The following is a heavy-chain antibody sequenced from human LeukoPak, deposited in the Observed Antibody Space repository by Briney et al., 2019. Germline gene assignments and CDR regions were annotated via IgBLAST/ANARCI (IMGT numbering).Heavy chain of an antibody. V-gene: IGHV3-21*01. D-gene: IGHD6-19*01. CDR2: ISSSSSYI. Sequence: PGGSLRLSCAASGFTFSSHSMNWVRQAPGKGLEWVSSISSSSSYIYYADSVKGRFTISRDNAKNSLYLQMNSLRAEDTAVYYCARLSIAVAPYYFDYWGQGTLVTVSS. CDR1: GFTFSSHS. CDR3: ARLSIAVAPYYFDY. J-gene: IGHJ4*02.